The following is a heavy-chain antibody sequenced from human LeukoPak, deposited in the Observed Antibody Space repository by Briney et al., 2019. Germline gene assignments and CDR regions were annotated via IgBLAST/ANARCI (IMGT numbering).Heavy chain of an antibody. V-gene: IGHV3-30-3*01. CDR2: ISYDGSNK. CDR1: GFTFSSYA. Sequence: GSLRLSCAASGFTFSSYAMHWVRQAPGKGLEWVAVISYDGSNKYYADSVKGRFTISRDNSKNTLYLQMNSLRAEDTAVYYCARIHYGSGSSSLFDYWGQGTLVTVSS. J-gene: IGHJ4*02. D-gene: IGHD3-10*01. CDR3: ARIHYGSGSSSLFDY.